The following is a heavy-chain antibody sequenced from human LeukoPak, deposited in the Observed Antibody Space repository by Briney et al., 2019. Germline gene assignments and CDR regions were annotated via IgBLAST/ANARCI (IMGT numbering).Heavy chain of an antibody. J-gene: IGHJ4*02. Sequence: GGSLRLSCAASGFTFDDYGMSWVRQAPGKGLEWVSGTNWNGGSTGYADSVKGRFTISRDNAKNSLYLQMNSLRAEDTALYYCAREGRHDYVWGSYRSRPYYFDYWGQGTLVTVSS. CDR1: GFTFDDYG. V-gene: IGHV3-20*04. CDR3: AREGRHDYVWGSYRSRPYYFDY. CDR2: TNWNGGST. D-gene: IGHD3-16*02.